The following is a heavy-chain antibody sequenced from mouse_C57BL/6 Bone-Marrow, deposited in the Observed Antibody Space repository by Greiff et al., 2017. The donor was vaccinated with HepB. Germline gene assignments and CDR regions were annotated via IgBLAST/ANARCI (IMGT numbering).Heavy chain of an antibody. CDR1: GFTFSSYG. CDR3: ARHFSY. CDR2: ISSGGSYT. J-gene: IGHJ3*01. Sequence: VQLKQSGGDLVKPGGSLKLSCAASGFTFSSYGMSWVRQTPDKRLEWVATISSGGSYTYYPDSVKGRFTISRDNAKHTLYLQRSSLKSEDTAMYYCARHFSYWGQGTLVTVSA. V-gene: IGHV5-6*01.